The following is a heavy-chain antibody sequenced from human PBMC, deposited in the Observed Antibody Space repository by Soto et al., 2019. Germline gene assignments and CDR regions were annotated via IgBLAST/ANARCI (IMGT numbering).Heavy chain of an antibody. D-gene: IGHD6-19*01. Sequence: QVQLQESGPGLVKPSQTLSLTCTVSGGSISSGGYYWSWIRQHPGKGLEWIGYIYYSGSTYYNPSLNSRVTISVDKSKNQFSLKLSSVTAADTAVYYCASGDSSNQYYFDYWGQGTLVTVSS. CDR2: IYYSGST. CDR1: GGSISSGGYY. CDR3: ASGDSSNQYYFDY. J-gene: IGHJ4*02. V-gene: IGHV4-31*03.